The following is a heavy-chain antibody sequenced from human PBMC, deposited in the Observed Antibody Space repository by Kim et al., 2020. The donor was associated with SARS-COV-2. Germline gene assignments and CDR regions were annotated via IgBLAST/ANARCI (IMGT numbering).Heavy chain of an antibody. V-gene: IGHV1-69*06. J-gene: IGHJ6*02. D-gene: IGHD6-13*01. CDR1: GGTFNSYA. CDR2: IIPIFGTA. Sequence: SVKVSCKASGGTFNSYAISWVRQAPGQGLEWMGGIIPIFGTANYAQKFQGRVTITADKSTSTAYMELSSLRSEDTAVFYCVRAAGHYYYGMDVWGQGTTVTVSS. CDR3: VRAAGHYYYGMDV.